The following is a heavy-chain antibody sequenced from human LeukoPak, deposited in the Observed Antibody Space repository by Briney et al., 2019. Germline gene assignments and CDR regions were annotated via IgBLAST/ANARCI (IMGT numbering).Heavy chain of an antibody. Sequence: GGSLRLSCAASGFTFDDYAMHWVRQAPGKGLEWVSGISWNSGSIGYADSVKGRFTISRDNSKNTLYLQMNSLRAEDTAVYYCAKREAVTVTAEWDYLDYWGQGILVTVSS. V-gene: IGHV3-9*01. CDR3: AKREAVTVTAEWDYLDY. J-gene: IGHJ4*02. CDR1: GFTFDDYA. D-gene: IGHD6-19*01. CDR2: ISWNSGSI.